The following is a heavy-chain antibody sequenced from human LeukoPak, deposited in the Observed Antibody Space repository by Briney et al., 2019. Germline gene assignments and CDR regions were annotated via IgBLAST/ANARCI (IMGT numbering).Heavy chain of an antibody. D-gene: IGHD6-6*01. CDR1: GGSISSGDYY. CDR2: IYYSGST. CDR3: ARVHRPTESSFDY. Sequence: PSETLSLTCTVSGGSISSGDYYWSWIRQPPGKGLEWIGYIYYSGSTYYNPSLKSRVTISVDTSKNQFSLKLSSVTAADTAVYYCARVHRPTESSFDYWGQGTLVTVSS. J-gene: IGHJ4*02. V-gene: IGHV4-30-4*01.